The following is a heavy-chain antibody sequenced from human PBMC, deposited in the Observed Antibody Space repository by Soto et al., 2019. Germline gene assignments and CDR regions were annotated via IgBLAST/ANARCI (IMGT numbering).Heavy chain of an antibody. Sequence: GGSLRLSCAASGFTFSSHNMNWVRQAPGKGLEWVANIKQDGSEKYYVDSVKGRFTISRDNAKNSLYLQMNSLRAEDTAVYYCAAEGVTMVRGVISDAFDIWGQGTMVTVSS. CDR3: AAEGVTMVRGVISDAFDI. CDR2: IKQDGSEK. V-gene: IGHV3-7*03. CDR1: GFTFSSHN. D-gene: IGHD3-10*01. J-gene: IGHJ3*02.